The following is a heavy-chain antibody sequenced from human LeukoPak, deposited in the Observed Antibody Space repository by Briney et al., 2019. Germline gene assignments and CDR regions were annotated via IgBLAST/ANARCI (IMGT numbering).Heavy chain of an antibody. CDR2: INPSGGST. CDR1: GYTFTSYY. J-gene: IGHJ6*02. Sequence: ASVKVSCKASGYTFTSYYMHWVRQAPGQGLEWMGIINPSGGSTSYAQKFKGRVTMTRDTSTSTVYMELSSLRSEDTAVYYCARGLGYSGYDPYGMGVWGQGTTVTVSS. D-gene: IGHD5-12*01. CDR3: ARGLGYSGYDPYGMGV. V-gene: IGHV1-46*01.